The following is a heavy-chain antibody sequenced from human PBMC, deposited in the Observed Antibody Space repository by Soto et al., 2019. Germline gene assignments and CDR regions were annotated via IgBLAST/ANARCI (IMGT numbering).Heavy chain of an antibody. Sequence: ASVKVSCKASGYTFTSYYIHWVRQAPGQGLEWIGIINPNGGSTNYAQKFQGRVTMTEDTSTDTAYMDLSSLRSEDTAVYYCATGRGYCTNGVCYTSESDYYYYGMDVWGQGTTVTVSS. CDR2: INPNGGST. J-gene: IGHJ6*02. CDR3: ATGRGYCTNGVCYTSESDYYYYGMDV. V-gene: IGHV1-46*01. D-gene: IGHD2-8*01. CDR1: GYTFTSYY.